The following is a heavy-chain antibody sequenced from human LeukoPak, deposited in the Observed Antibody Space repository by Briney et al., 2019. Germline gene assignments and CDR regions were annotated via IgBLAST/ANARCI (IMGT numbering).Heavy chain of an antibody. J-gene: IGHJ3*02. D-gene: IGHD6-19*01. Sequence: ALVTVSCKASGYTFTGYYMHWVRQAPGLGLEWMGWINPNSGGTNYAQKFQGRVTMTRDTSISTAYMELSRLRSDDTAVYYCARDGVAVAGTAFDIWGQGTMVTVSS. CDR3: ARDGVAVAGTAFDI. CDR2: INPNSGGT. CDR1: GYTFTGYY. V-gene: IGHV1-2*02.